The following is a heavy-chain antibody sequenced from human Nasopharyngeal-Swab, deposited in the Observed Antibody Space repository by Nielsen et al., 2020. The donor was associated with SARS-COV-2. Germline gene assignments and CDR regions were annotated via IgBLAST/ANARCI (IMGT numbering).Heavy chain of an antibody. Sequence: GGSLRLSCAASGFTFSSYSMNWVRQAPGKGLEWVSPISSSSSYIYYADSVKGRFTISRDNAKNSLYLQMNSLRAEDTAVYYCARGTQGYCSGGSCRGRYYYYGMDVWGQGTTVTVSS. D-gene: IGHD2-15*01. CDR1: GFTFSSYS. CDR3: ARGTQGYCSGGSCRGRYYYYGMDV. V-gene: IGHV3-21*01. CDR2: ISSSSSYI. J-gene: IGHJ6*02.